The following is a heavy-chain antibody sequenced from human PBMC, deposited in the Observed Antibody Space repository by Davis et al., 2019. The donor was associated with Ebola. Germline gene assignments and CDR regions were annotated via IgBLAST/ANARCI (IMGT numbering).Heavy chain of an antibody. D-gene: IGHD1-1*01. Sequence: GESLKISCAASGFTFSSYGMHWVRQAPGKGLEWVAVISYDGSNKYYADSVKGRFTISRDNSKNTLYLQMNSLRAEDTAVYYCAAGKSTTPFDYWGQGTLVTVSS. J-gene: IGHJ4*02. CDR1: GFTFSSYG. V-gene: IGHV3-30*03. CDR2: ISYDGSNK. CDR3: AAGKSTTPFDY.